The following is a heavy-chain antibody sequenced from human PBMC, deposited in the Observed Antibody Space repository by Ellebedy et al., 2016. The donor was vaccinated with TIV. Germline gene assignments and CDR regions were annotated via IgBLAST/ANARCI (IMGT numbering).Heavy chain of an antibody. CDR1: GGSIGSDDYY. V-gene: IGHV4-30-4*01. J-gene: IGHJ3*02. D-gene: IGHD3-3*01. Sequence: SEILSLTCTVSGGSIGSDDYYWSWIRQPPGKGLEWIGYIFYSGSTYYNPSLKSRVTISGDTSKNQFSLRLTSVTAADTAVYYCARQKTDSGSFLCDIWGQGTMVTVSS. CDR2: IFYSGST. CDR3: ARQKTDSGSFLCDI.